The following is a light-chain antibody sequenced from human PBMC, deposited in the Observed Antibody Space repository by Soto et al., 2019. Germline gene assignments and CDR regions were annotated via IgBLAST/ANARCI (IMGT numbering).Light chain of an antibody. J-gene: IGKJ4*01. CDR2: GAS. V-gene: IGKV3-15*01. CDR1: ESVGSN. CDR3: QQYNNWLT. Sequence: MTQSPATLSVFPGERVTLSCRASESVGSNLAWYQQKPGQAPRLLIYGASTRATGVPARFSGSGSGTEFTLTISSLQSEDFALYYCQQYNNWLTFGGGTKVEIE.